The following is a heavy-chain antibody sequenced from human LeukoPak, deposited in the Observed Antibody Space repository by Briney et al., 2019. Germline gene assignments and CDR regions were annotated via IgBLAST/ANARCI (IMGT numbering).Heavy chain of an antibody. Sequence: SVKVSCKASGDTFSSYAISWLRQAPGQGLEWMGGIIPILGTTNYAQKFQGRVTITADESMSTLYMELRSLRSEDTAVYYCARDDYYDSSAYRENPFDVWGQGTMVTVSS. J-gene: IGHJ3*01. D-gene: IGHD3-22*01. CDR1: GDTFSSYA. V-gene: IGHV1-69*01. CDR2: IIPILGTT. CDR3: ARDDYYDSSAYRENPFDV.